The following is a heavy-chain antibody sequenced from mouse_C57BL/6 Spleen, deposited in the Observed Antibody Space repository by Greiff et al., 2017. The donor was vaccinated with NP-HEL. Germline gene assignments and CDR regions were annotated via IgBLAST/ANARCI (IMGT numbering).Heavy chain of an antibody. CDR3: ARSRSNFVYWYFDV. V-gene: IGHV1-59*01. J-gene: IGHJ1*03. Sequence: QVQLQQPGAELVRPGTSVKLSCKASGYTFTSYWMHWVKQRPGQGLEWIGVIDPSDSYTNYNQKFKGKATLTVDTSSSTAYMQLSSLTSEDSAVYYCARSRSNFVYWYFDVWGTGTTVTVSS. D-gene: IGHD2-5*01. CDR2: IDPSDSYT. CDR1: GYTFTSYW.